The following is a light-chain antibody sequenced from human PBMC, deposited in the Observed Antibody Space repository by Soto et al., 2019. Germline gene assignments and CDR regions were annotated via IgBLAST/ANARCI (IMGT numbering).Light chain of an antibody. CDR1: QTVSSN. J-gene: IGKJ4*01. CDR2: GAS. Sequence: EIVVTQSPATLSLSPGERATLSCRASQTVSSNLAWYQQKPGQAPRLLIYGASTRATGIPARFSGSGSGTEFTLTISSLQSEDFATYYCQQVTVYPSTFGGGTKVDIK. CDR3: QQVTVYPST. V-gene: IGKV3-15*01.